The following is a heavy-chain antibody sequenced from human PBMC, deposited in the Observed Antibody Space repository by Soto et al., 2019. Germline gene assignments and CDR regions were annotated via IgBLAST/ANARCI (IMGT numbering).Heavy chain of an antibody. V-gene: IGHV4-34*01. CDR2: INHSGST. CDR1: GGSFSGYY. Sequence: QVQLQQWGAGLLKPSETLSLTCAVYGGSFSGYYWSWIRQPPGKGLEWIGEINHSGSTNYNPSLKSRVTISVDTSKNQFSLKLSSVTAADTAVYYCARGPRPKLLWFGVPRDWFDPWGQGTLVTVSS. CDR3: ARGPRPKLLWFGVPRDWFDP. J-gene: IGHJ5*02. D-gene: IGHD3-10*01.